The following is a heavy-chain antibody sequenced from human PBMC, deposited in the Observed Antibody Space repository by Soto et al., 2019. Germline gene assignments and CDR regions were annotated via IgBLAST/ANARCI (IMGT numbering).Heavy chain of an antibody. Sequence: PSETLSLTCAVSGGSISSSNWWSWVRQPPGKGLEWIGEIYHSGSTNYNPSLKSRVTISVDKSKNQFSLRLSSVTAADTAVYYCAREVGLGDADSSGYYRWFDAWGQGILVSVSS. D-gene: IGHD3-22*01. V-gene: IGHV4-4*02. J-gene: IGHJ5*02. CDR2: IYHSGST. CDR3: AREVGLGDADSSGYYRWFDA. CDR1: GGSISSSNW.